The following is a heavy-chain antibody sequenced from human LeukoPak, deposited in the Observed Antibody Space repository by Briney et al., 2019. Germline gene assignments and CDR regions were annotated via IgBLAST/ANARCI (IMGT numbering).Heavy chain of an antibody. Sequence: ASVKVSCKASGYTFTGYYMHWVRQAPGQGLEWMGWINPNSGGTNYAQKFQGRVTMTRDTSTSTVYMELSSLRSEDTAVYYCARDRLGYVFDYWGQGTLVTVSS. J-gene: IGHJ4*02. D-gene: IGHD6-19*01. CDR3: ARDRLGYVFDY. V-gene: IGHV1-2*02. CDR1: GYTFTGYY. CDR2: INPNSGGT.